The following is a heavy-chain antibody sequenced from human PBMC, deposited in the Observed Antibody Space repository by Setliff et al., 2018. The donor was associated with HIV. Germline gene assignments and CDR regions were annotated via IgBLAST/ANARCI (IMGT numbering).Heavy chain of an antibody. CDR3: ARGLWLGTFDL. J-gene: IGHJ5*02. Sequence: GGSLRLSCATSTFTFDSFSMTWVRQAPGKGLEWVANINQDGSEKNYLDSAKGRFAISKDFAKRSVYLQMDNLRAEDTATYYCARGLWLGTFDLWGQGTLVTVSS. D-gene: IGHD6-19*01. CDR1: TFTFDSFS. V-gene: IGHV3-7*03. CDR2: INQDGSEK.